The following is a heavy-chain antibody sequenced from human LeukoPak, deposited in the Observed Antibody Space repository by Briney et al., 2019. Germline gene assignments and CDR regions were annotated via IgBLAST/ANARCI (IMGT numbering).Heavy chain of an antibody. CDR2: GTT. J-gene: IGHJ4*02. CDR1: GCSISSGDYY. D-gene: IGHD2/OR15-2a*01. Sequence: QVQLQESGPGLVKPSQTLSLPCTVSGCSISSGDYYWSWIRQPPRKAPDWSGTTYYNPSLKSRVVISIDTSKNRFSLKLSSVTAADTAVYYCARSEYCSHNNCYHHPVFDYWGQGTLVTVSS. CDR3: ARSEYCSHNNCYHHPVFDY. V-gene: IGHV4-30-4*08.